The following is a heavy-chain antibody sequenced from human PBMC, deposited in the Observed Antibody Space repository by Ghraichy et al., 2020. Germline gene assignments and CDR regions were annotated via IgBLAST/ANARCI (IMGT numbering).Heavy chain of an antibody. J-gene: IGHJ4*02. Sequence: SCAASGFAFSSFAMSWVRQAPGRGLEWVSGITVSGGTYYADSVKGRFPISRGNSKNTLYLQMNSLRAEDTAVYYCARDNYYYDSSGYYNIDYWGQGTLVTVCS. D-gene: IGHD3-22*01. V-gene: IGHV3-23*01. CDR1: GFAFSSFA. CDR3: ARDNYYYDSSGYYNIDY. CDR2: ITVSGGT.